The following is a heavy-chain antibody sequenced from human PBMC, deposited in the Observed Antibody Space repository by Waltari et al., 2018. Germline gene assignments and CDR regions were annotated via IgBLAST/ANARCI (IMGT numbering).Heavy chain of an antibody. V-gene: IGHV4-61*02. CDR3: ARTHGGADY. D-gene: IGHD3-16*01. Sequence: QVQLQESGPGLVKPSQTLSLTCTGSGGSISSGSYYWSWIRQPAGKGLEWIGRIYTSGSTTYNPSLKSRVTTSVDPSKNQFSLTLSSVTSADTAVYYCARTHGGADYWGQGTLVPVSS. J-gene: IGHJ4*02. CDR1: GGSISSGSYY. CDR2: IYTSGST.